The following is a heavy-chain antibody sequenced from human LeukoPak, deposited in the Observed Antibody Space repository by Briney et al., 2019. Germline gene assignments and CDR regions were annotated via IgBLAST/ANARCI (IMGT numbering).Heavy chain of an antibody. D-gene: IGHD2-2*01. CDR1: GFTFSSYG. Sequence: GSLRLSCAASGFTFSSYGMHWVRQAPGKGLEWVAVISYDGSNKYYADSVKGRFTISRDNSKNTLYLQMNSLRAEDTAVYYCAKNRVVPAAEGHYFDYWGQGTLVTVSS. J-gene: IGHJ4*02. CDR3: AKNRVVPAAEGHYFDY. V-gene: IGHV3-30*18. CDR2: ISYDGSNK.